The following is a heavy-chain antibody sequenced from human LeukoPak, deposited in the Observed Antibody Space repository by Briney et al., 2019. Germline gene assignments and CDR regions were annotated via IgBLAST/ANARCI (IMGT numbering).Heavy chain of an antibody. D-gene: IGHD3-22*01. CDR2: IYYSGST. Sequence: PPETLSLTCTVSGASINNHYWTWLRQPAGKGLEWIGYIYYSGSTNYNPSLKSRVTISVDTSKNQFSLKLSSVTAADTAVYYCARVRPNYYDSSGYYDYWGQGTLVTVSS. CDR1: GASINNHY. CDR3: ARVRPNYYDSSGYYDY. V-gene: IGHV4-59*11. J-gene: IGHJ4*02.